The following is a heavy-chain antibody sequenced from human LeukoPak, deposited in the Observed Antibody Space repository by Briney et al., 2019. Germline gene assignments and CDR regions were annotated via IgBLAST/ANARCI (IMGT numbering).Heavy chain of an antibody. CDR3: ARLPAAMPRGDNWFDP. Sequence: SETLSLTCTVSGGSISSSSYYWGWIRQPPGKGLEWIGSIYYSGSTYYNPSLKSRVTISVDTSKNQFSLKLSSVTAADAAVYYCARLPAAMPRGDNWFDPWGQGTLVTVSS. CDR1: GGSISSSSYY. J-gene: IGHJ5*02. V-gene: IGHV4-39*01. CDR2: IYYSGST. D-gene: IGHD2-2*01.